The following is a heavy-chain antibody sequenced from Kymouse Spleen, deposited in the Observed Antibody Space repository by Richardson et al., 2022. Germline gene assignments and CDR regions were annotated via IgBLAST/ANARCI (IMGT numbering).Heavy chain of an antibody. CDR3: ARGTAGLLYYGMDV. V-gene: IGHV4-34*01. CDR1: GGSFSGYY. CDR2: INHSGST. D-gene: IGHD5-18,IGHD5-18*01,IGHD6-25*01. J-gene: IGHJ6*02. Sequence: QVQLQQWGAGLLKPSETLSLTCAVYGGSFSGYYWSWIRQPPGKGLEWIGEINHSGSTNYNPSLKSRVTISVDTSKNQFSLKLSSVTAADTAVYYCARGTAGLLYYGMDVWGQGTTVTVSS.